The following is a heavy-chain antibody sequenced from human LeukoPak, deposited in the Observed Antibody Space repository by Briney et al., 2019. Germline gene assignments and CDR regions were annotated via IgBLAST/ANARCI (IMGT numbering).Heavy chain of an antibody. D-gene: IGHD3-16*02. CDR2: INPNSGGT. V-gene: IGHV1-2*02. Sequence: ASVKVSCKASGYTFTGYYMHWVRQAPGQGLEWMGWINPNSGGTNYAQKFQGRVTMTRDTSISTAYMELSRLRSDDMAVYYCARGDYVWGSYRYTVFDYWGQGTLVTVSS. CDR3: ARGDYVWGSYRYTVFDY. J-gene: IGHJ4*02. CDR1: GYTFTGYY.